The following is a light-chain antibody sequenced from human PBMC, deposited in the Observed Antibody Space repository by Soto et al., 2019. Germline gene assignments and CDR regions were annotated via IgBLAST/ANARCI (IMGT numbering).Light chain of an antibody. Sequence: QSALTQPRSVSGSPGQSVTISCTGTSSDVGGYNYVSWYQQHPGKAPKLMIYDVTKRPSGVPDRFSGSKSGNTASLTISGLQADDEADYYCCSYTSSSAVLFGGGTKVTVL. CDR3: CSYTSSSAVL. CDR2: DVT. CDR1: SSDVGGYNY. J-gene: IGLJ2*01. V-gene: IGLV2-11*01.